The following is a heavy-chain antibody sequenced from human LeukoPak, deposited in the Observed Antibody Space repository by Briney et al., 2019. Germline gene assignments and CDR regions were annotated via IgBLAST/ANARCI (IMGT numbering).Heavy chain of an antibody. D-gene: IGHD6-13*01. Sequence: SETLSLTCTVSGGSISSDYWSWIRQPAGKGLEWIGRIYTSGSTNYNPSLKSRLTMSVDTSKNQFSLRLSSVTAADMAVYYCARDSYSSSWYWFDPWGQGTLVTVSS. CDR2: IYTSGST. CDR3: ARDSYSSSWYWFDP. J-gene: IGHJ5*02. CDR1: GGSISSDY. V-gene: IGHV4-4*07.